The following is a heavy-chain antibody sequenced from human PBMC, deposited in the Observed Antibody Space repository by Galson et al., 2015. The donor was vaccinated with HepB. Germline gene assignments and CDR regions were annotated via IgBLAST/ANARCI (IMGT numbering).Heavy chain of an antibody. J-gene: IGHJ5*02. CDR2: ISGNGDST. V-gene: IGHV3-23*01. D-gene: IGHD4-17*01. CDR1: GFTFSSYA. CDR3: AKDRGYGDYDWFDP. Sequence: SLRLSCAASGFTFSSYAMSWVRQAPGKGLEWVSSISGNGDSTYYADSVKGRFTISRDNSKNTLYLQMNSLRPEDTAVYYSAKDRGYGDYDWFDPWGQGTLVTVSS.